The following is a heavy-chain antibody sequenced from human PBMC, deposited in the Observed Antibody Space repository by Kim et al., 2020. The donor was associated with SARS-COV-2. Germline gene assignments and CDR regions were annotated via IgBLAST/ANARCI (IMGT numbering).Heavy chain of an antibody. D-gene: IGHD3-3*01. CDR2: IRSKAYGGTT. CDR3: TQLGFLEWLPNLGSYYYYGMDV. V-gene: IGHV3-49*03. J-gene: IGHJ6*02. CDR1: GFTFGDYA. Sequence: GGSLRLSCTASGFTFGDYAMSWFRQAPGKGLEWVGFIRSKAYGGTTEYAASVKGRFTISRDDSKSIAYLQMNSLKTEDTAVYYCTQLGFLEWLPNLGSYYYYGMDVWGQGTTVTVSS.